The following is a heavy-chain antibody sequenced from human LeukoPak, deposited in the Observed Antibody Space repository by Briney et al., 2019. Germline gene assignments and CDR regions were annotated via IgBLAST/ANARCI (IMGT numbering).Heavy chain of an antibody. CDR2: ISGSGGST. D-gene: IGHD3-10*01. CDR1: GFTFSSYA. J-gene: IGHJ4*02. CDR3: ARGIGNYGSYYFDY. Sequence: PGGSLRLSCAASGFTFSSYAMSWVRQAPGKGLEWVSAISGSGGSTYYADSVKGRFTISRDNSKNTLYLQMNSLRAEDTAFYYCARGIGNYGSYYFDYWGQGTLVTVSS. V-gene: IGHV3-23*01.